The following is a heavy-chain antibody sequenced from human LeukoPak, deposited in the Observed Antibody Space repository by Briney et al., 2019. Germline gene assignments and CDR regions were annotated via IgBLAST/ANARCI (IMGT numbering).Heavy chain of an antibody. V-gene: IGHV4-4*07. CDR3: ARETSQKGAHYMDV. Sequence: PSETLSLTCNVSGGSISSYSWSWIRQPAGKGLEWIGRIFASGSTKYNPSLKSRVTMSVETSKNQFSLKLSSVTAADTAVYYCARETSQKGAHYMDVWGKGTTVTISS. J-gene: IGHJ6*03. CDR1: GGSISSYS. D-gene: IGHD3-16*01. CDR2: IFASGST.